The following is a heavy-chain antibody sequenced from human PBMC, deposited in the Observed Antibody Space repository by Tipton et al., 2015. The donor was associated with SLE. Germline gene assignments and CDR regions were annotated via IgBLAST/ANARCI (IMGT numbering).Heavy chain of an antibody. CDR2: MNPNSGNT. CDR1: GYTFTSYD. D-gene: IGHD1-26*01. Sequence: QLVQSGPEVKKPGASVKVSCKASGYTFTSYDINWVRQATGQGLEWMGWMNPNSGNTGYAQKFQGRVTMTRNTSISTAYMELSSLRSEDTAVYYCATNLIVGAKGAFDIWGQGTMVTVSS. J-gene: IGHJ3*02. CDR3: ATNLIVGAKGAFDI. V-gene: IGHV1-8*01.